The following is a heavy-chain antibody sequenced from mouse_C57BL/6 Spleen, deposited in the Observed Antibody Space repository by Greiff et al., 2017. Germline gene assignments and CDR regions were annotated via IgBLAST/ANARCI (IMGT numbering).Heavy chain of an antibody. Sequence: QVQLQQSGAELVRPGASVKLSCKASGYSFTDYYINWVKQRPGQGLEWIARIYPGSGNTYYNEKFKGKATLTAEKSSSTAYMQLSNLTSEDSAVYFWAREGYYGSSYFDYWGQGTTLTVAS. V-gene: IGHV1-76*01. CDR1: GYSFTDYY. CDR3: AREGYYGSSYFDY. D-gene: IGHD1-1*01. CDR2: IYPGSGNT. J-gene: IGHJ2*01.